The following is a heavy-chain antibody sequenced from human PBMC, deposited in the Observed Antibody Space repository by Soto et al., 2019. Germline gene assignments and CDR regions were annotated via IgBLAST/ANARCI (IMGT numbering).Heavy chain of an antibody. CDR3: ARIGYSSSSFDY. Sequence: EVQLVESGGGLVQRGGSLRLSCAASGFRFSSYWMSWVRQAPGKGLEWVANIKQDGSEIDSVDSLKRRFTISRDNANNSLYLQLNRLRTEDTAVYYCARIGYSSSSFDYWGQGTLVTVSS. V-gene: IGHV3-7*01. D-gene: IGHD6-6*01. CDR1: GFRFSSYW. J-gene: IGHJ4*02. CDR2: IKQDGSEI.